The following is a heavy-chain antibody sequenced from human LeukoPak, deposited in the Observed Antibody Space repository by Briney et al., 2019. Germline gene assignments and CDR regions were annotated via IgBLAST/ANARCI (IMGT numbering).Heavy chain of an antibody. V-gene: IGHV1-18*01. J-gene: IGHJ6*03. CDR3: ARDWVTTSKNYYYYYMDV. D-gene: IGHD4-17*01. CDR1: GYTFTNYG. Sequence: ASVKVSCKASGYTFTNYGITWVRQAPGQGLEWMGWISAYNGNTNYGQKLQGRVTMTTDSSTSTAYMELRSLRSDDTAVYYCARDWVTTSKNYYYYYMDVWDRGTTVTVSS. CDR2: ISAYNGNT.